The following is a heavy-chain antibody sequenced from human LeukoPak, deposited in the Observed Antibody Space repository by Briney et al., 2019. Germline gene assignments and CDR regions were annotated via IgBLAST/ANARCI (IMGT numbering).Heavy chain of an antibody. Sequence: PSETLSLTCTVSGGSISSYYWSWIRQPPGKGLEWIGYIYYSGSTNYNPSLKSRVTISVDTSKNQFSLKLSSVTAADTAVYYCATSSGWPRDYFDYWGQGTLVTVSS. D-gene: IGHD6-19*01. CDR2: IYYSGST. CDR1: GGSISSYY. CDR3: ATSSGWPRDYFDY. J-gene: IGHJ4*02. V-gene: IGHV4-59*01.